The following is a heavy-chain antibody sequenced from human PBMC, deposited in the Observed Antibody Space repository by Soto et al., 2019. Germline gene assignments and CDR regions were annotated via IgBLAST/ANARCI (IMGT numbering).Heavy chain of an antibody. Sequence: GALRLSCAGSGFTFGDSYMSWIRQAPGKGLEWLSYISPGSRYPAYADSVKGRFTISRDNAKNTLYLQMSSLRAEDTAVYYCANEGTTSPYNYHGMDVWGQGTTVTVSS. CDR1: GFTFGDSY. CDR3: ANEGTTSPYNYHGMDV. D-gene: IGHD2-2*01. J-gene: IGHJ6*02. V-gene: IGHV3-11*03. CDR2: ISPGSRYP.